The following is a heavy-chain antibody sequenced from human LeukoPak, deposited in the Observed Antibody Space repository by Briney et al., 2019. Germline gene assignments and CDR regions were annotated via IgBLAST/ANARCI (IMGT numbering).Heavy chain of an antibody. CDR3: ARDQRDYYGSGTYYYYMDV. CDR2: IYYIGST. J-gene: IGHJ6*03. D-gene: IGHD3-10*01. Sequence: PSETLSLTCTVSGGSISIGSYYWSWIRQHPGKSLEWIGHIYYIGSTSYNPSLKSRVSMSVDTSKNQFSLTLTSVTAADTAVYYCARDQRDYYGSGTYYYYMDVWGQGTTVTVSS. CDR1: GGSISIGSYY. V-gene: IGHV4-31*03.